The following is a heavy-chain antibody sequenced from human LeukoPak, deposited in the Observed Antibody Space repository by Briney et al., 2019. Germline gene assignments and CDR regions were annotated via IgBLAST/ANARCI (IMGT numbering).Heavy chain of an antibody. CDR1: GFTFSSYW. D-gene: IGHD7-27*01. V-gene: IGHV3-7*04. Sequence: GGSLRLSCAASGFTFSSYWMSWVRQAPGKGLEWVANIKQDGSEKQYVDSVKGRFAISRDNAENSLYLQMNSLKAEDTAVYYCGRFTRPGDSVYWGQGTLVTVSS. J-gene: IGHJ4*02. CDR3: GRFTRPGDSVY. CDR2: IKQDGSEK.